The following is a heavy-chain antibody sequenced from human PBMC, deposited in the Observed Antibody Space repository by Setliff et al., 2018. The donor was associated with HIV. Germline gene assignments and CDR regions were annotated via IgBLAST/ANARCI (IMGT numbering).Heavy chain of an antibody. V-gene: IGHV4-39*01. CDR1: GGSFSGYY. CDR3: ARRGMWSYETGGNPTATFDY. Sequence: PSETLSLTCTVSGGSFSGYYWSWIRQPPGKGLEWVASIYFSGTPYYNPSLKNRVTISVDTSKNQFSLMLSSVTAADTAVYYCARRGMWSYETGGNPTATFDYWGQGVLVTVSS. CDR2: IYFSGTP. D-gene: IGHD2-8*02. J-gene: IGHJ4*02.